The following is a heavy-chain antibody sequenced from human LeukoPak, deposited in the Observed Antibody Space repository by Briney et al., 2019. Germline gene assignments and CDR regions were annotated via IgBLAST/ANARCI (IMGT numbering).Heavy chain of an antibody. D-gene: IGHD3-9*01. V-gene: IGHV3-30*18. Sequence: GGSLRLSCAASGFTFSSYGMHWVRQAPGKGLEWVAVISYDGSNKYYADSVKGRFTISRDNSKNTLYLQMNSLRAEDTAVYYCAKVPSSLRYFDWLAHDAFDIWGQGTMVTVSS. J-gene: IGHJ3*02. CDR3: AKVPSSLRYFDWLAHDAFDI. CDR1: GFTFSSYG. CDR2: ISYDGSNK.